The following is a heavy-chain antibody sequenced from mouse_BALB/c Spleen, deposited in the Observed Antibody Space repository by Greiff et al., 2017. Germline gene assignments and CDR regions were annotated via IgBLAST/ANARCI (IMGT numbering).Heavy chain of an antibody. CDR2: ISSGGGST. V-gene: IGHV5-12-1*01. CDR3: ARQGFDYDYAMDY. Sequence: EVQRVESGGGLVKPGGSLKLSCAASGFAFSSYDMSWVRQTPEKRLEWVAYISSGGGSTYYPDTVKGRFTISRDNAKNTLYLQMSSLKSEDTAMYYCARQGFDYDYAMDYWGQGTSVTVSS. J-gene: IGHJ4*01. D-gene: IGHD2-4*01. CDR1: GFAFSSYD.